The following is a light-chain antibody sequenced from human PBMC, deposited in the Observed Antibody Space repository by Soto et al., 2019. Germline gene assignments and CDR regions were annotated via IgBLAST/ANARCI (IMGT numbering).Light chain of an antibody. V-gene: IGKV3-20*01. CDR2: GSY. CDR3: QQHWASIT. CDR1: QTLSSRH. J-gene: IGKJ4*01. Sequence: VLTQSPGTLSLSPGERATLSCRASQTLSSRHLAWYQQKPGHPPRLLIYGSYSRATDIPVRFSGSGSGTDFTLTSSRLEPEDFAEYYWQQHWASITFGGGTRVENK.